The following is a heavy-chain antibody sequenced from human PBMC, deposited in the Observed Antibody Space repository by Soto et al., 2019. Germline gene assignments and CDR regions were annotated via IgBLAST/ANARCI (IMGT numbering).Heavy chain of an antibody. V-gene: IGHV6-1*01. CDR2: TYYRSRWYS. J-gene: IGHJ6*02. CDR3: ARSEEDSDYYYYGMDV. Sequence: QVQLQQSGPGLVKPSQTLSLTCVGSGDTVSSNSVAWNWVRQSPSIGLEWLGRTYYRSRWYSDYAVSVRSRIDINADTSTNQVSLQLNSVTPEDTAVYYCARSEEDSDYYYYGMDVWGQGTTVTVSS. CDR1: GDTVSSNSVA. D-gene: IGHD2-15*01.